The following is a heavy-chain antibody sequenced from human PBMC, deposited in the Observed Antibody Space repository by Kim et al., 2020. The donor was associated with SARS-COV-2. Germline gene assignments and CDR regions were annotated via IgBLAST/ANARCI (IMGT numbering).Heavy chain of an antibody. V-gene: IGHV3-30*18. Sequence: GGSLRLSCAASGFTFSSYGMHWVRQAPGKGLEWVAVISYDGSNKYYAYSVEGRFTISRDNSKNTQYLQMNRLRAEDTAVYYCAKEYYDYVWGCQFDYWGQGTLVTVSS. J-gene: IGHJ4*02. CDR2: ISYDGSNK. CDR3: AKEYYDYVWGCQFDY. D-gene: IGHD3-16*01. CDR1: GFTFSSYG.